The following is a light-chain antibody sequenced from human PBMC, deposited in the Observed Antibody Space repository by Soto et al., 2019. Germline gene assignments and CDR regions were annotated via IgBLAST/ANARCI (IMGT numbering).Light chain of an antibody. Sequence: QSVLTQPPSASGTPGQRVTISCSGSISNIASAYVYWYQQLPGTAPRLLIYNNDRRPSGVPDRFSGSKSGTSASLAISGLRSDDEADYYCAAWDDSLNSRVFGGGTKLTVL. CDR1: ISNIASAY. CDR3: AAWDDSLNSRV. CDR2: NND. V-gene: IGLV1-47*01. J-gene: IGLJ3*02.